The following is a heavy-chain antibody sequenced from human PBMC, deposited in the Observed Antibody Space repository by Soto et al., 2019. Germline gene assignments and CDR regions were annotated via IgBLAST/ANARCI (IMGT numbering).Heavy chain of an antibody. CDR3: ARFSSIVVVPAAIAFDYYGMDV. CDR1: GYSFTSYW. V-gene: IGHV5-10-1*01. J-gene: IGHJ6*02. D-gene: IGHD2-2*01. Sequence: GESLKISCKGSGYSFTSYWISWVRQMPGKGLEWMGRIDPSDSYTNYSPSFQGHVTISADKSISTAYLQWSSLKASDTAMYYCARFSSIVVVPAAIAFDYYGMDVWCQGTTVTVSS. CDR2: IDPSDSYT.